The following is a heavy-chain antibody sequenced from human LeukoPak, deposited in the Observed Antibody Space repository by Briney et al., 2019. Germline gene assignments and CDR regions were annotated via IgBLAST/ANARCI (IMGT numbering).Heavy chain of an antibody. V-gene: IGHV3-30-3*01. J-gene: IGHJ4*02. D-gene: IGHD7-27*01. CDR1: GFTFSSYA. CDR3: ARDQGQLGLVDY. Sequence: GGSLRPSCAASGFTFSSYAMHWVRQAPGKGLEWVAAISYDGSNKYYADSVKGRFTISRDNSKNTLYLQMNSLRAEDTAVYYCARDQGQLGLVDYWGQGTLVTVSS. CDR2: ISYDGSNK.